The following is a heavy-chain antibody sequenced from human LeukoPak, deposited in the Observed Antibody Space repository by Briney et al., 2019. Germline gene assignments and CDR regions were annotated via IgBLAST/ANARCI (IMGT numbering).Heavy chain of an antibody. CDR2: IIPIFGTA. CDR1: GRTFSSYA. V-gene: IGHV1-69*05. CDR3: ASPAHYYDSSGYFSY. J-gene: IGHJ4*02. D-gene: IGHD3-22*01. Sequence: ASVKVSFQACGRTFSSYARSWVRQAPGEKREWMGGIIPIFGTAYYAQKFQGRVTITTDESTSTAYMELSSLRSEDTAVYYCASPAHYYDSSGYFSYWGQGTLVTVSS.